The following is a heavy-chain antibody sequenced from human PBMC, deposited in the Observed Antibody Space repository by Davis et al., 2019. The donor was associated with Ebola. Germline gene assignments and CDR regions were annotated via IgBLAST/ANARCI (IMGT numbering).Heavy chain of an antibody. CDR1: GGTFSSYA. V-gene: IGHV1-69*13. CDR2: IIPIFGTA. J-gene: IGHJ5*02. CDR3: ARGYYDSSGYLGWFDP. Sequence: SVKVSCKASGGTFSSYAISWVRQAPGQGLEWMGGIIPIFGTANYAQKFQGRVTITADESTSTAYMELSSLRSEDTAVYYCARGYYDSSGYLGWFDPWGQGTLVTVSS. D-gene: IGHD3-22*01.